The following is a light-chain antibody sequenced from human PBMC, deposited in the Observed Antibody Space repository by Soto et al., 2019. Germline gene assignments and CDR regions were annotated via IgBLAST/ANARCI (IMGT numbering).Light chain of an antibody. CDR1: SSDVGAYNY. V-gene: IGLV2-14*03. J-gene: IGLJ1*01. Sequence: QSALTQPASVSGSPGQSTTISCTGTSSDVGAYNYVSWYQQLPDKAPKLMIYDVSNRPSGVSNRFSGSKSGNTASLTISGLQAEGETDYYCFSYTTSSTYVFGTGTRSPS. CDR3: FSYTTSSTYV. CDR2: DVS.